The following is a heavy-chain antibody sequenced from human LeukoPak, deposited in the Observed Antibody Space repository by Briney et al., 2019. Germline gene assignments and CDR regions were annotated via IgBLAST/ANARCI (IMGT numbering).Heavy chain of an antibody. J-gene: IGHJ6*04. D-gene: IGHD1-26*01. CDR2: INHSGST. Sequence: PSETLSLTCAVYGGSFSGYYWSWLRQPPGKGLEWIGEINHSGSTNYNPSLKSRVTISVDTSKNQFSLKLSSVTAADTAVYYCARMGPEGIVEGLDVWGKGTTVTVSS. CDR1: GGSFSGYY. V-gene: IGHV4-34*01. CDR3: ARMGPEGIVEGLDV.